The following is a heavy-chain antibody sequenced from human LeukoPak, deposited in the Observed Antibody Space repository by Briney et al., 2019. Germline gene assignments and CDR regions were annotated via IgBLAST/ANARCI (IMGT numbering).Heavy chain of an antibody. CDR1: GFTFTSYA. D-gene: IGHD3-9*01. Sequence: GGSLRLSCAASGFTFTSYAMSWVRQAPGKGLEWVSTINKSGGITYYADSVKGRFTISRDNSKNTLYLQMNSLRAEDTAVYYCARGVLQYDILTGYYSYYFDYWGQGTLVTVSS. CDR2: INKSGGIT. V-gene: IGHV3-23*01. CDR3: ARGVLQYDILTGYYSYYFDY. J-gene: IGHJ4*02.